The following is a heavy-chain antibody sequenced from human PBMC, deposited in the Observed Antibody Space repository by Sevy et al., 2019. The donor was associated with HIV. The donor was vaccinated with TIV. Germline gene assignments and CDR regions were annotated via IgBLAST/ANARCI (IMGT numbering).Heavy chain of an antibody. V-gene: IGHV1-18*01. CDR2: ISAYNGNT. J-gene: IGHJ5*02. D-gene: IGHD3-22*01. CDR1: GYTFTSYG. CDR3: ARDTIYDSSGYYYARFDP. Sequence: ASLKVSCKASGYTFTSYGISWVRQAPGQGLEWMGWISAYNGNTNYAQKLQGRVTMTTDTSTSTAYMELRSLRSDDTAVYYCARDTIYDSSGYYYARFDPWGQGTLVTVSS.